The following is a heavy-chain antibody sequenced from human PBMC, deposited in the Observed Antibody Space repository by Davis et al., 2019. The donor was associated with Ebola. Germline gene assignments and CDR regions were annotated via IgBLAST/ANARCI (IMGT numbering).Heavy chain of an antibody. V-gene: IGHV1-46*01. CDR3: AGDTPTQWGGADY. J-gene: IGHJ4*02. Sequence: ASVKVSCKASGYTFTSYYMHWVRQAPGQGLEWMGIINPSGGSTTYAQKFQGRVTMTRDTSASTVYMEVSSLRSEDTAVYYCAGDTPTQWGGADYWGQGTLVTVSS. CDR2: INPSGGST. CDR1: GYTFTSYY. D-gene: IGHD1-26*01.